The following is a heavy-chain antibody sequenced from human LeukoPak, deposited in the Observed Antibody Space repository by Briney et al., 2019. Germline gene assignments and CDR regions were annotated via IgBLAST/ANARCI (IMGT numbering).Heavy chain of an antibody. CDR1: GYSISSGYY. D-gene: IGHD3-9*01. CDR2: IYYSGST. Sequence: SETLSLTCTVSGYSISSGYYWGWIRQPPGKGLEWIGTIYYSGSTYYNPSLKSRVTMSVDTSKNQFSLKLSSVTAADTAVYYCASLKRYFDWFPSFYFDYWGQGTLVTVSS. V-gene: IGHV4-38-2*02. J-gene: IGHJ4*02. CDR3: ASLKRYFDWFPSFYFDY.